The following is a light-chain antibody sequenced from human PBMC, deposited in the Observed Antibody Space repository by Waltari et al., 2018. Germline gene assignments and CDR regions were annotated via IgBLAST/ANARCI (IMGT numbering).Light chain of an antibody. V-gene: IGKV1-5*03. CDR2: KAS. J-gene: IGKJ3*01. CDR1: QSISSW. Sequence: DIQMTQSPSSLSASVGDTVTITCRASQSISSWLDWYQQKPGKAPKLLLYKASSLESGVPSRFSGSGSGTDFTLTISSLQPEDFASYYCLQYDSRPFTFGPGTKLDIK. CDR3: LQYDSRPFT.